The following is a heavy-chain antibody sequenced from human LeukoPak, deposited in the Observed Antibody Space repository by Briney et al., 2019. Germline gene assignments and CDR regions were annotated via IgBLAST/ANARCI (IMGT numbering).Heavy chain of an antibody. D-gene: IGHD5-24*01. CDR1: GGSISSSSYY. V-gene: IGHV4-39*07. CDR3: ARVRDGYNYHFDY. CDR2: IYYSGST. J-gene: IGHJ4*02. Sequence: SETLSLTCTVSGGSISSSSYYWGWIHQPPGKGLEWIGSIYYSGSTYYNPSLKSRVTISVDTSKNQFSLKLSSVTAADTAVYYCARVRDGYNYHFDYWGQGTLVTVSS.